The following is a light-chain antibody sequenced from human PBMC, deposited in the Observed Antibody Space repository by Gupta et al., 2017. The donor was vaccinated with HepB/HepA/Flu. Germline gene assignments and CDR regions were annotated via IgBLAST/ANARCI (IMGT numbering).Light chain of an antibody. Sequence: SSDLTQDPAVSVALRKAVRITCQGDSLRSYYASWYQQKPGQAPVLVIYGKNNRPSGIPDRFSGSSSGNTASLTITGAQAEDEADYYCNSRDSSGNHWVFGGGTKLTVL. J-gene: IGLJ3*02. V-gene: IGLV3-19*01. CDR2: GKN. CDR3: NSRDSSGNHWV. CDR1: SLRSYY.